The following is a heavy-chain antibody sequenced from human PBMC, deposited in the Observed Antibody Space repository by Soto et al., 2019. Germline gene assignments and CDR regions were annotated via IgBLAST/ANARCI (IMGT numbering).Heavy chain of an antibody. CDR1: GFTFSSYS. D-gene: IGHD5-12*01. CDR2: ISNSTPTT. J-gene: IGHJ4*02. CDR3: ARVPYHYDSTGY. V-gene: IGHV3-48*02. Sequence: EVQLVESGGGLVQPGGSLRLSCTTSGFTFSSYSMNWVRQAPGKGLEWVSYISNSTPTTYYADSVKGRFTISRDNAKNSPYLQMNSLRDDDKAVYYCARVPYHYDSTGYWGQGSLVTVSA.